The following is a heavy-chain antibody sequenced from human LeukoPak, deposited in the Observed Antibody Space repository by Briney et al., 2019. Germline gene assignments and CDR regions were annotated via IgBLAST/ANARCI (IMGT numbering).Heavy chain of an antibody. CDR1: GGSISSYY. D-gene: IGHD1-26*01. Sequence: SETLSLTCTVSGGSISSYYWSWIRQPPGKGLEWIGYIYYSGSTYYNPSLKSRVTISVDTSKNQFSLKLSSVTAADTAVYYCARGPGIVGATDFDYWGQGTLVTVSS. CDR3: ARGPGIVGATDFDY. V-gene: IGHV4-59*12. CDR2: IYYSGST. J-gene: IGHJ4*02.